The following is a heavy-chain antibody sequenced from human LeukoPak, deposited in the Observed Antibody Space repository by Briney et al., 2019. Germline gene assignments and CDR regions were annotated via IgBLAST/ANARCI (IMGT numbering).Heavy chain of an antibody. CDR2: INPNSGGT. V-gene: IGHV1-2*02. CDR1: GYTFTGYY. D-gene: IGHD3-10*01. CDR3: ARYYGSGRYVDY. Sequence: ASVKVSCKSSGYTFTGYYMHWVRQAPGQGLEWMGWINPNSGGTNYAQKFQGRVTMTRDTSISTAYMELSRLRSDDTAVYYWARYYGSGRYVDYWGQGTLVTVSS. J-gene: IGHJ4*02.